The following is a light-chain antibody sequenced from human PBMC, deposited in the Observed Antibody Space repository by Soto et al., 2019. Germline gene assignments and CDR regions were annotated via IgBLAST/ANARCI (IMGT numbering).Light chain of an antibody. CDR2: GAS. CDR1: QSVTSNY. CDR3: QQYGSSPPT. Sequence: ALTQSPGTLSLSPGERATLSCRASQSVTSNYLAWYQQKPGQAPRLLIYGASSRATGITDRFSGSGSGTDFTLTISRLEPEDFAVYYCQQYGSSPPTFGQGTKVDIK. J-gene: IGKJ1*01. V-gene: IGKV3-20*01.